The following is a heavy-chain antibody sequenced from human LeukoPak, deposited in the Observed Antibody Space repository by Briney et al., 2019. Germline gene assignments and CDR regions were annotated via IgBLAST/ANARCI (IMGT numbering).Heavy chain of an antibody. Sequence: SVKVSCKASGGTFSGYAISWVRQAPGQGLEWMGRIIPIFGTANYAQKFQGRVTITTDESTSTAYMELSSLRSEDTAVYYCAGSIAAAYYYYYYMDVWGKGTTVSVSS. CDR3: AGSIAAAYYYYYYMDV. D-gene: IGHD6-13*01. V-gene: IGHV1-69*05. CDR1: GGTFSGYA. CDR2: IIPIFGTA. J-gene: IGHJ6*03.